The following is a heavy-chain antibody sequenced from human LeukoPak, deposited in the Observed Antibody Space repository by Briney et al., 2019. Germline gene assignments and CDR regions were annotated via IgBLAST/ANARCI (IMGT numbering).Heavy chain of an antibody. CDR1: GGSVASTNW. CDR3: AREGGFYRPLDY. J-gene: IGHJ4*02. Sequence: SETLSLTCGVSGGSVASTNWWTWVRQPPGKGLEWIGEVHLDGTTNYNPSLKSRLTMSVDLSENHISLTLTSVTAADTSVYYCAREGGFYRPLDYSGQGTLVTVSS. CDR2: VHLDGTT. V-gene: IGHV4-4*02. D-gene: IGHD3-3*01.